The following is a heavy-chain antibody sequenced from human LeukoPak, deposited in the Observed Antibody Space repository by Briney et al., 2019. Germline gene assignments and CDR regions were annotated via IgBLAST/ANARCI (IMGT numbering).Heavy chain of an antibody. CDR1: GGSFSGYY. CDR2: INHSGST. V-gene: IGHV4-34*01. Sequence: SETLSPTCAVYGGSFSGYYWSWIRQPPGKGLEWIGEINHSGSTNYNPSLKSRVTISVDTSKNQFSLKLSSVTAADTAVYYCARGRYSSGWYIARWFDPWGQGTLVTVSS. D-gene: IGHD6-19*01. CDR3: ARGRYSSGWYIARWFDP. J-gene: IGHJ5*02.